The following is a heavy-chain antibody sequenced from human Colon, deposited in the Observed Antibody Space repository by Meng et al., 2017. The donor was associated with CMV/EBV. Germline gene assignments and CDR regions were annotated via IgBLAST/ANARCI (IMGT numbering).Heavy chain of an antibody. D-gene: IGHD3-22*01. CDR3: ARSRTYYDSRPQFDY. J-gene: IGHJ4*02. V-gene: IGHV4-59*01. CDR1: GGSFSGYY. Sequence: SETLSLTCAVYGGSFSGYYWSWIRQPPGKGLEWIGYIYYSGSTNYNPSLKSRVTISVDTSKNQFSLKLSSVTAADTAVYYCARSRTYYDSRPQFDYWGQGTLVTVSS. CDR2: IYYSGST.